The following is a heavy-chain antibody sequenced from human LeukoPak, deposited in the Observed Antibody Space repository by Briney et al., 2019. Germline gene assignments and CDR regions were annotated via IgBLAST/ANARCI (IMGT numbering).Heavy chain of an antibody. CDR1: GSTFSSYG. D-gene: IGHD3-10*02. Sequence: GGSLRLSCAASGSTFSSYGMHWVRQAPGKGLEWVAFIRYDGSNKYYADSVKGRFTISRDNSKNTLYLQMNSLRAEDTAVYYCAKDVLNSYYFDYWGQGTLVTVSS. V-gene: IGHV3-30*02. CDR3: AKDVLNSYYFDY. CDR2: IRYDGSNK. J-gene: IGHJ4*02.